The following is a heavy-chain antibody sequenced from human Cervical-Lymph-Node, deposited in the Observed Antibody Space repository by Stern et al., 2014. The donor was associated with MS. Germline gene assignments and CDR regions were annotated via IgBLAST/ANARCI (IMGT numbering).Heavy chain of an antibody. D-gene: IGHD1-26*01. CDR2: MNPYSGNA. Sequence: QVQLVQSGAEVKKPGASVKVSCKASGYTFTSYDINWVRQATGQGLEWMGWMNPYSGNAVYAQKYQGRVTMTRDTSTSTAYMELTSLISEDTAVFYCARGRELLSLDYWGQGTLVTVSS. V-gene: IGHV1-8*01. CDR1: GYTFTSYD. J-gene: IGHJ4*02. CDR3: ARGRELLSLDY.